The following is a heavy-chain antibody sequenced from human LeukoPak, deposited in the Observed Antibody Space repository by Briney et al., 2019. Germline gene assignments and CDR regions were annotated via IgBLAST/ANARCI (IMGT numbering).Heavy chain of an antibody. J-gene: IGHJ5*02. CDR2: IYYSGGT. CDR3: ARDIASNWFDP. V-gene: IGHV4-59*01. CDR1: GGSISSYY. D-gene: IGHD2-21*01. Sequence: SETLSLTCTVSGGSISSYYWSWIRQPPGKGLEWIGYIYYSGGTNYNPSLKSRVTISVDTSKNQFSLKLSSVTAADTAVYYCARDIASNWFDPWGQGTLVTVSS.